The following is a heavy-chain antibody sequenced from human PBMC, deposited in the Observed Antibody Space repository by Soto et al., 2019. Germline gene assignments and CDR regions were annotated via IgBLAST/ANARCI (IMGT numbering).Heavy chain of an antibody. CDR3: ARDLPIVGTTTWGY. Sequence: ASVKVSCKASGYTFTGYYIHWVRQAPGQGLEWMGWINPNNGGTDYVQKFQGRVSMTRNTSITTVYMELSRLRSDDTAVYYCARDLPIVGTTTWGYWGQGTLVTVSS. J-gene: IGHJ4*02. D-gene: IGHD1-26*01. CDR2: INPNNGGT. V-gene: IGHV1-2*02. CDR1: GYTFTGYY.